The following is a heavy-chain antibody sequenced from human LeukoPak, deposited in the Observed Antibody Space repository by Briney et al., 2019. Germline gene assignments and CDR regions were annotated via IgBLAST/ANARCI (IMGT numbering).Heavy chain of an antibody. CDR1: GFTFSSYG. D-gene: IGHD1-26*01. CDR2: IWYDGSNK. V-gene: IGHV3-33*08. J-gene: IGHJ4*02. CDR3: ARADGSYYAGYFDY. Sequence: GGSLRLSCAASGFTFSSYGMHWVRQAPGKGLEWVAVIWYDGSNKYYADSVKGRFTISRDNSKNTLYLQMNSLRAEDTAVYYCARADGSYYAGYFDYWGQGTLVTVSS.